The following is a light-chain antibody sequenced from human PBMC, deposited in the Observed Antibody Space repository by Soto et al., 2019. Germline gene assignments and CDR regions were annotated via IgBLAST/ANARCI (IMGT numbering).Light chain of an antibody. CDR3: YSYTCIPTTPFV. Sequence: QSALTQPASVSGSPGQSITISCTGTSRDIGTSNLVSWYQQYPGKAPKLIIYEVNKRPSGISNRFSGSKSGTTASLTISGLQPEDEADYYYYSYTCIPTTPFVFGAGTKVTVL. CDR1: SRDIGTSNL. CDR2: EVN. V-gene: IGLV2-23*02. J-gene: IGLJ1*01.